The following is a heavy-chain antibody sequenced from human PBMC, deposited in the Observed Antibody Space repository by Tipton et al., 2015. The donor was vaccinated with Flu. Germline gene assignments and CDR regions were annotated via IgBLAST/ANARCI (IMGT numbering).Heavy chain of an antibody. Sequence: SLRLSCAASGFTFSSYAMHWVRQAPGKGLEWVAVISYDGSNKYYADSVKGRFTISRDNSKNTLYLQMNSLRAEDTAAYYCARDEEVEYYDILTGPQSWGQGTLVTVSS. D-gene: IGHD3-9*01. V-gene: IGHV3-30-3*01. CDR1: GFTFSSYA. J-gene: IGHJ5*02. CDR2: ISYDGSNK. CDR3: ARDEEVEYYDILTGPQS.